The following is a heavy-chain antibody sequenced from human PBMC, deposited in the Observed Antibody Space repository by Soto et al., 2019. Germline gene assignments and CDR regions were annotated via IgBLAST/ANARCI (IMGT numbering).Heavy chain of an antibody. CDR3: ARAPRGNYGYPSYFDY. D-gene: IGHD3-10*01. CDR2: VYYDGHT. Sequence: SSETLSLTCTVSGGSINNNFWGWIRQPPGKGLEWIGYVYYDGHTDYNPSLESRVTIAVDTSKNQFSLRLTSVTAADTAVYYCARAPRGNYGYPSYFDYWGQGTLVTVSS. J-gene: IGHJ4*02. V-gene: IGHV4-59*01. CDR1: GGSINNNF.